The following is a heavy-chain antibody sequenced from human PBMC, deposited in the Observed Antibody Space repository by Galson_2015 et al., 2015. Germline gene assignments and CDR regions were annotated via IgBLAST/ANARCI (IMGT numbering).Heavy chain of an antibody. Sequence: SLRLSCAASGFTFSSHWMHWVRQAPGEGLVWVSRISSDGGYSSNAVSVKGRFTISRDNAKNTLFLQMNSLRPEATAVYYCASFGINCGSSYWGQGTRVTVS. CDR1: GFTFSSHW. D-gene: IGHD7-27*01. CDR2: ISSDGGYS. J-gene: IGHJ4*02. CDR3: ASFGINCGSSY. V-gene: IGHV3-74*01.